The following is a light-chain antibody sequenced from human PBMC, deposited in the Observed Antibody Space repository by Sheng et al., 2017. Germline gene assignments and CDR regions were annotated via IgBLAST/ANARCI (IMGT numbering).Light chain of an antibody. CDR3: TSYTGSSTRL. CDR2: DVS. J-gene: IGLJ3*02. V-gene: IGLV2-14*03. Sequence: QSALTQPASVSGSPGQSITISCTGTSSDIGGYNYVSWYQRHPGKAPKLMVYDVSLRPSGVSNRFSGSKSGNTASLTISRLQAEDEADYYCTSYTGSSTRLFGGGTKLTVL. CDR1: SSDIGGYNY.